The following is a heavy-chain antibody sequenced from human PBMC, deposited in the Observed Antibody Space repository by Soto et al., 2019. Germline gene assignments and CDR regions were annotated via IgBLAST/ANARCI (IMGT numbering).Heavy chain of an antibody. V-gene: IGHV3-23*01. D-gene: IGHD3-9*01. CDR1: GFTFSSYA. CDR2: ISGSGGST. J-gene: IGHJ6*03. Sequence: GGSLRLSCAASGFTFSSYAMSWVRQAPGKGLEWVSAISGSGGSTYYADAVKGRFTISRDNSKNTLYLQMNSLRAEDTAVYYCAKGNDILAGYYYYMDVWGKGTTVTVSS. CDR3: AKGNDILAGYYYYMDV.